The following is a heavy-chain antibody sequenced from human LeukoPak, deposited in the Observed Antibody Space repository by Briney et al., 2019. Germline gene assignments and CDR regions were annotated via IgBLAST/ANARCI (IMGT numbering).Heavy chain of an antibody. CDR2: IYYSGST. J-gene: IGHJ4*02. CDR1: GYSISSGYY. D-gene: IGHD3-10*01. V-gene: IGHV4-38-2*02. Sequence: SETLSLTCTVSGYSISSGYYWGWIRQPPGQGLEWIGSIYYSGSTYYNPSLKSRVTISVDTSKNQFSLKPSSVTAADTAVYYCAREGGYGSGGLDYWGQGTLVTVSS. CDR3: AREGGYGSGGLDY.